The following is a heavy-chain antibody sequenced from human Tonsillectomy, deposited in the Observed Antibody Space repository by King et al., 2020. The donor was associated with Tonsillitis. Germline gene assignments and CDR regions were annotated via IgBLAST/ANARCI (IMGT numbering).Heavy chain of an antibody. CDR3: AKDMTSNWDSPNDAFDV. CDR1: GFTFSSYG. J-gene: IGHJ3*01. D-gene: IGHD1-7*01. CDR2: IWYDGINK. V-gene: IGHV3-33*06. Sequence: VQLVESGGGGVQPGRSLRLSCAASGFTFSSYGMHWVRQAPGKGREWVAVIWYDGINKLYAVFVKGRFTISRDNSNNTLYLHMNSPRAEDTAVFYCAKDMTSNWDSPNDAFDVWGQGTMVTVSS.